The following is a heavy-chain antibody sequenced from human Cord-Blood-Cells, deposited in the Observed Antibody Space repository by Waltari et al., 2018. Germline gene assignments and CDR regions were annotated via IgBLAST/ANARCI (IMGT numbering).Heavy chain of an antibody. Sequence: QVQLVQSAAEVKTPGSSVKVSCKASGGTFSSYAISWVRQAPGQGLEWVGGIIPICGTANYAQKFQGRVTITADESTSTAYMELSSLRSEDTAVYYCARDRDGYSSGWYDYWGQGTLVTVSS. V-gene: IGHV1-69*01. CDR2: IIPICGTA. CDR1: GGTFSSYA. D-gene: IGHD6-19*01. CDR3: ARDRDGYSSGWYDY. J-gene: IGHJ4*02.